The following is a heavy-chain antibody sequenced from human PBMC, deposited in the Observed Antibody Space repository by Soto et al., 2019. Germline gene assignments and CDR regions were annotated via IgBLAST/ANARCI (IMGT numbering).Heavy chain of an antibody. CDR1: GGTFSSYT. CDR3: AHYGDYDEGFDY. Sequence: QVQLVQSGAEVKKPGSSVKVSCKASGGTFSSYTISWVRQAPGQGLEWMGRIIPILGIANYAQKFQGRVTITADKSTSTAYMELSSLRSEDTAVYYCAHYGDYDEGFDYWGQGTLVTVSS. V-gene: IGHV1-69*02. J-gene: IGHJ4*02. D-gene: IGHD4-17*01. CDR2: IIPILGIA.